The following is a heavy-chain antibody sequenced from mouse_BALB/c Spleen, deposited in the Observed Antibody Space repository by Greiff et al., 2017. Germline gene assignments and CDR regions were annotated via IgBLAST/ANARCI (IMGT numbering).Heavy chain of an antibody. V-gene: IGHV3-6*02. CDR3: ARLTGYYFDD. CDR1: GYSITSGYY. CDR2: ISYDGSN. D-gene: IGHD4-1*01. Sequence: EVKVEESGPGLVKPSQSLSLSCSVTGYSITSGYYWNWIRQVTGNKLEWMGYISYDGSNNYHPSLKNRITITRDTSKNQFFLKLNSVTTEDTATYYCARLTGYYFDDWGQGTTLTVSS. J-gene: IGHJ2*01.